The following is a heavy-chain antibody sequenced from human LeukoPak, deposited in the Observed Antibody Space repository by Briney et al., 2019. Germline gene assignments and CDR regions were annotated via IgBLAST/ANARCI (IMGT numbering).Heavy chain of an antibody. D-gene: IGHD6-13*01. CDR1: GFIVSHNY. CDR2: IYIDGTT. J-gene: IGHJ4*02. V-gene: IGHV3-53*01. CDR3: ARGPRYSFY. Sequence: GSLRLSCAASGFIVSHNYLTWVRQAPGKGLEWISVIYIDGTTYYADSVKGRFTISRDQANNTLYLQMNTLRDEDTAVYYCARGPRYSFYWGQGTLVSVSP.